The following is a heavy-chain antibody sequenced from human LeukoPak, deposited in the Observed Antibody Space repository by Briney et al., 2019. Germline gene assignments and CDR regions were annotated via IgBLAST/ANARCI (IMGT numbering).Heavy chain of an antibody. CDR3: VWDRLTSNWDIDRFRH. Sequence: PGGSLRLSCTASGFTFSSYWMKWVGQAPGKGLGGVGNINQDGSEKNYVDSVKGRFTFSRDNAKKTLYLQMNSLRGEDTAMYYCVWDRLTSNWDIDRFRHWGQGTLVTVSS. J-gene: IGHJ1*01. D-gene: IGHD1/OR15-1a*01. CDR1: GFTFSSYW. CDR2: INQDGSEK. V-gene: IGHV3-7*03.